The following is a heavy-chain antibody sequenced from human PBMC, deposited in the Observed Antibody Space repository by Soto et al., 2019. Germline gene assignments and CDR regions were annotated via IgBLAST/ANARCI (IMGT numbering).Heavy chain of an antibody. Sequence: QVQLVESGGGVVQPGRSLRLSCAASGFTFSSYGMHWVRQAPGKGLEWVAVIWYDGSNKYYADSVKGRFTISRDNSKNTLYLQMNSLRAEDTAVYYCARDKRGAARGWFDPWGQGTLVTVSS. D-gene: IGHD6-6*01. V-gene: IGHV3-33*01. CDR1: GFTFSSYG. CDR2: IWYDGSNK. J-gene: IGHJ5*02. CDR3: ARDKRGAARGWFDP.